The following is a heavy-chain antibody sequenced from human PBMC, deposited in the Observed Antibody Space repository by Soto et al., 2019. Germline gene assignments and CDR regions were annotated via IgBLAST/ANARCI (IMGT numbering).Heavy chain of an antibody. CDR3: ARHTVHSSSSLYYFDY. CDR1: GYSFTSYW. V-gene: IGHV5-51*01. Sequence: PGESLKISCKGSGYSFTSYWIGWVRQMPGKGLEWMGIIYPGDSDTRYSPSFQGQVTISADKSISTAYLQWSSLKASDTAMYYCARHTVHSSSSLYYFDYWGQGTLVTVSS. D-gene: IGHD6-6*01. J-gene: IGHJ4*02. CDR2: IYPGDSDT.